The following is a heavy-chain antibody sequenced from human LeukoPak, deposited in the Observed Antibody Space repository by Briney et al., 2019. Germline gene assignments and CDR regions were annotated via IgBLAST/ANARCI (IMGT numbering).Heavy chain of an antibody. CDR1: GGSISSGSYY. D-gene: IGHD6-6*01. Sequence: PSQTLSLTCTVSGGSISSGSYYWSWIRQPAGKGLEWIGRIYTSGSTNYNPSLKSRVTISVDTSKNQFSLKLSSVTAADTAVYYCARGSIAADYWGQGTLVTVSS. V-gene: IGHV4-61*02. CDR2: IYTSGST. J-gene: IGHJ4*02. CDR3: ARGSIAADY.